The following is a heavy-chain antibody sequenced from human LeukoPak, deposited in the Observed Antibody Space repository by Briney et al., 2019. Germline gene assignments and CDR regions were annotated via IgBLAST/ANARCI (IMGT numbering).Heavy chain of an antibody. V-gene: IGHV4-39*02. CDR3: ARDDGYGDYPYYYYMDV. J-gene: IGHJ6*03. Sequence: SETLSLTCTVSGGSISSSSYYWGWIRQPPGKGLEWIGSIYYSGSTYYNPSLKSRVTISGDTSKNQFSLKLSSVTAADTAVDYCARDDGYGDYPYYYYMDVWGKGTTVTISS. CDR2: IYYSGST. D-gene: IGHD4-17*01. CDR1: GGSISSSSYY.